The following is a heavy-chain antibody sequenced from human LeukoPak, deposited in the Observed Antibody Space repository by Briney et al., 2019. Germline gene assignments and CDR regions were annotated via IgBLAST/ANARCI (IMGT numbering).Heavy chain of an antibody. CDR2: ISAYNGNT. D-gene: IGHD3-22*01. Sequence: GASVKVSCKASAYTFTRYGICWVRQAPGQGLEWMGWISAYNGNTNYAQKLQGRVTMTTDTSTSTAYMELRSLRSDDTAVYYCARDKARRSYYDSSGSDYWGQGTLVTVSS. CDR1: AYTFTRYG. CDR3: ARDKARRSYYDSSGSDY. J-gene: IGHJ4*02. V-gene: IGHV1-18*01.